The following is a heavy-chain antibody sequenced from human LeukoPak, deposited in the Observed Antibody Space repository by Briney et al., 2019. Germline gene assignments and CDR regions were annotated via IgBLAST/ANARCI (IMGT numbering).Heavy chain of an antibody. D-gene: IGHD1-1*01. Sequence: PGGSLRLSCAASGFTFINAWMTWVRQAPGKGLEWVGHIKSITDGGTTAFAAPVKGRFTISRDDLKNTLYLQMNSLKNEDTGVYYCTTGKDFYNYYFYYYMDVWGKGTTVTVSS. J-gene: IGHJ6*03. CDR3: TTGKDFYNYYFYYYMDV. CDR1: GFTFINAW. V-gene: IGHV3-15*01. CDR2: IKSITDGGTT.